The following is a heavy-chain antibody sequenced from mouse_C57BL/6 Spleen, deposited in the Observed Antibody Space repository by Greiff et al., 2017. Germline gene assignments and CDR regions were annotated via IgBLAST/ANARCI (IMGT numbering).Heavy chain of an antibody. D-gene: IGHD1-1*01. Sequence: EVQLQQSGPGLAKPSQTLSLTCSVTGYSITSDYWNWIRKFPGNKLEYMGYISYSGSTYYNPSLKSRISITRDTSKNQYYLKLNSVTTEDTATYYCARRENSYGSRWYLEVWGTGTTVTVSS. V-gene: IGHV3-8*01. J-gene: IGHJ1*03. CDR1: GYSITSDY. CDR2: ISYSGST. CDR3: ARRENSYGSRWYLEV.